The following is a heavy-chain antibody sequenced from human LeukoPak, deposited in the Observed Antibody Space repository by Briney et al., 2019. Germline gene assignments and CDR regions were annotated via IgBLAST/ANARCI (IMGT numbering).Heavy chain of an antibody. D-gene: IGHD2-21*02. CDR1: GYTFINYD. Sequence: ASVEVSCKASGYTFINYDINWIRQAPGQGLEWLGWMSANSGNTGYAQKFQGRVTMTRTTSISTAFMELSRLTFEDTAVYYCVGTPPKGDIDYWGQGTLVTVSS. V-gene: IGHV1-8*01. CDR2: MSANSGNT. J-gene: IGHJ4*02. CDR3: VGTPPKGDIDY.